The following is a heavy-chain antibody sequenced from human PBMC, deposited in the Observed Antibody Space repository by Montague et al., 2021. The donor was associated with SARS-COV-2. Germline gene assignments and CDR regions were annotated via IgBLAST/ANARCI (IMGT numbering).Heavy chain of an antibody. D-gene: IGHD3-22*01. CDR3: ARDFWRYDSSGYYNPPYYYYGMNV. V-gene: IGHV3-33*08. CDR2: IWYDGSNK. Sequence: SLRLSCAASGFTFSSYGMHWVRQAPGKGLEWVAVIWYDGSNKYYADSVKGRFTISRDNSKNTLYLQMNSLRAEDTAVYYCARDFWRYDSSGYYNPPYYYYGMNVWGQGTTVTVSS. J-gene: IGHJ6*02. CDR1: GFTFSSYG.